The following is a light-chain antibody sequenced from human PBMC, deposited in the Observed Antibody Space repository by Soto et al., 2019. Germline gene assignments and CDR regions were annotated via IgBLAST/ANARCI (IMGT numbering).Light chain of an antibody. CDR2: DNY. CDR3: GAWDDRLTAYV. J-gene: IGLJ1*01. Sequence: QSVLTQPPSLSAAPGQEVTISCSGSGSNVGYSSVSWYQQLPGTAPKLLIYDNYKRPSGIPARFSGSKSGTSASLGITGLQTGDEADYYCGAWDDRLTAYVFGSGTKVTVL. V-gene: IGLV1-51*01. CDR1: GSNVGYSS.